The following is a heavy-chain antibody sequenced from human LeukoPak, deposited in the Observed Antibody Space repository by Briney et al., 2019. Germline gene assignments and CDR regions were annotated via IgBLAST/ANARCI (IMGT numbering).Heavy chain of an antibody. V-gene: IGHV1-18*01. D-gene: IGHD2-8*01. CDR2: ISAYNGNT. CDR3: ARRYCTNGVCYTFDY. J-gene: IGHJ4*02. Sequence: ASVKVSCKASGYTFTSYGISWVRQAPGQGLEWMGWISAYNGNTNYAQKLQGRVTMTTDTSTSTAYMELRSLRSDDTAVYYCARRYCTNGVCYTFDYWGRGTLVTVSS. CDR1: GYTFTSYG.